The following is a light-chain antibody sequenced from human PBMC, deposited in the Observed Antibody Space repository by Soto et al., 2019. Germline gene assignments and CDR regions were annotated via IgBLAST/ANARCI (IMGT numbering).Light chain of an antibody. V-gene: IGLV3-1*01. CDR1: KLGDKY. CDR3: QAWDSSIHVV. J-gene: IGLJ2*01. Sequence: SYELTQPLSVSVSPGQTTSITCSGGKLGDKYACWYQQKPGQSPVLVIYQDTKRPSGIPERFSGSNSGNTATLTITGTQAMDEADYYCQAWDSSIHVVFGGGTQLTVL. CDR2: QDT.